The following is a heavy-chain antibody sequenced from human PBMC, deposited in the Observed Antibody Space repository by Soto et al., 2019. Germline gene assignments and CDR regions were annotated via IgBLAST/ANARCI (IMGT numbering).Heavy chain of an antibody. J-gene: IGHJ6*02. Sequence: QVQLVQSGAEVKKPGSSVKVSCKASGGNFRRYAIGWVRQAPGQGLEWMGGILPIFGSPSHAQKFQGRVTVTADESTSTAYLELTSLTSEDTAMYYCVFGDCTTTSCSYYFYGLDVWGQGSPVTVSS. CDR1: GGNFRRYA. CDR2: ILPIFGSP. D-gene: IGHD2-2*01. CDR3: VFGDCTTTSCSYYFYGLDV. V-gene: IGHV1-69*01.